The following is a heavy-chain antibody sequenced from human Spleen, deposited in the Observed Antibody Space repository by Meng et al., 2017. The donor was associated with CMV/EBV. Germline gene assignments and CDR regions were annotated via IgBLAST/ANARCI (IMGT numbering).Heavy chain of an antibody. Sequence: SETLSLTCTVSGGSISGYYWSWIRQSPGKGLEWIGYVYYSGSTNYNPSFKRRVTILVDTSGNQFSLKLSAVTAADTAVYYCVRDGDSPFSGYIGDDAFDIWGQGTTVTVSS. CDR1: GGSISGYY. D-gene: IGHD3-22*01. CDR2: VYYSGST. CDR3: VRDGDSPFSGYIGDDAFDI. J-gene: IGHJ3*02. V-gene: IGHV4-59*01.